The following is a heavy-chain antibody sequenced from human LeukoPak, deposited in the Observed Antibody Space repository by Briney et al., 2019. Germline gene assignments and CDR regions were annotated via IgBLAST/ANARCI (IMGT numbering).Heavy chain of an antibody. CDR3: ARDRGDIVVVPAAIDYYYYGMDA. D-gene: IGHD2-2*01. J-gene: IGHJ6*02. CDR1: GFTFSSYE. V-gene: IGHV3-48*03. CDR2: ISSSGSTI. Sequence: PGGSLRLSCAASGFTFSSYEMNWVRQAPGKGLEWVSYISSSGSTIYYADSVKGRFTISRDNSKNTLYLQMNSLRAEDTAVYYCARDRGDIVVVPAAIDYYYYGMDAWGQGTTVTVSS.